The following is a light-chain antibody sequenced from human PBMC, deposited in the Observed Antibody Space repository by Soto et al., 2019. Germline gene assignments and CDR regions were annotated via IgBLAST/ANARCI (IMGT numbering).Light chain of an antibody. CDR1: QTISSW. J-gene: IGKJ1*01. V-gene: IGKV1-5*03. CDR3: QQLNSYPT. Sequence: DIRMTQSPSTLSGSVGDRVTITCRASQTISSWLAWYQQKPGKAPKLLIYKASTLKSGVPSRLSGSGSGTEFTLPIRSLQPEDFATYYCQQLNSYPTFGQGTKVDIK. CDR2: KAS.